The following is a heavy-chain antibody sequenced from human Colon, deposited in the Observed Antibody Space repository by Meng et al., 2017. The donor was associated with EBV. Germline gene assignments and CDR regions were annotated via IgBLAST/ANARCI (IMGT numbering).Heavy chain of an antibody. D-gene: IGHD2-21*01. J-gene: IGHJ4*02. CDR1: CGAMISGKYH. CDR3: ASFDHIPRRNYFDY. CDR2: IQHSGSA. V-gene: IGHV4-30-4*08. Sequence: HAEPQGFGPGSRAPSQSLALSCAVPCGAMISGKYHWGWIRPPPGKGLELIGYIQHSGSAYYNPSLKSRVSISVDTSKNQFSLNLNSMTAADTAVYYCASFDHIPRRNYFDYWGQGTLVTVSS.